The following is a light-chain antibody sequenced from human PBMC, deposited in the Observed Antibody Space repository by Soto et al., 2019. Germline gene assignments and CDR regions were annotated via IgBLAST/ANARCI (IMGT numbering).Light chain of an antibody. V-gene: IGKV3-11*01. Sequence: DNVFTQSPATLSLCPGERETLSCRASQSVSSYLAWYQQKPGQAPRLLIYDASNRATGIPARFSGSGSGTDFTLTISSLEPEDFAVYYCQQRSNWHTFGQGTRLEI. CDR2: DAS. J-gene: IGKJ5*01. CDR1: QSVSSY. CDR3: QQRSNWHT.